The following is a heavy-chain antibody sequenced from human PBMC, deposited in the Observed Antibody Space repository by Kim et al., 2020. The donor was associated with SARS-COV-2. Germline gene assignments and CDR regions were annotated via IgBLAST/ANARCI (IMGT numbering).Heavy chain of an antibody. CDR1: GGSISSSNW. CDR3: ARVDSSGWYGAYYYGMDV. D-gene: IGHD6-19*01. CDR2: IYHSGST. Sequence: SETLSLTCAVSGGSISSSNWWSWVRQPPGKGLECIGEIYHSGSTNYNPSLKSRVTISVDKSKNQFSLNLNSVTAADTAVYYCARVDSSGWYGAYYYGMDVWGQRTTVTVSS. V-gene: IGHV4-4*02. J-gene: IGHJ6*02.